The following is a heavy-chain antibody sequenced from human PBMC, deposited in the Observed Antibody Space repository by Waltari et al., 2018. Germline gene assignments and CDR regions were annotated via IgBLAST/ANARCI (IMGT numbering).Heavy chain of an antibody. D-gene: IGHD6-13*01. CDR2: ISSSSSYI. J-gene: IGHJ4*02. CDR1: GFTFSSYS. V-gene: IGHV3-21*04. Sequence: EVQLVESGGGLVKPGGSLRLSCAASGFTFSSYSMNWVRQAPGKGLEWVSSISSSSSYIYYADSVKGRFTISRDNAKNSLYLQMNSLRAEDTAVYYCAKVHPVSSSWYYFDYWGQGTLVTVSS. CDR3: AKVHPVSSSWYYFDY.